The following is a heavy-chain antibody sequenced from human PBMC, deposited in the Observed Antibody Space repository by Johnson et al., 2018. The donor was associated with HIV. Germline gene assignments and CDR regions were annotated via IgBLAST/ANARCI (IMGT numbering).Heavy chain of an antibody. V-gene: IGHV3-48*04. CDR3: ARLERLGGLSRVLDM. CDR1: GFTFSNYW. Sequence: VQLVESGGGLVKPGGSLRLSCAASGFTFSNYWMSWVRQAPGKGLEWVSRISWNSGSLGYADSLQGRFTISRDNAKNSLYLQMNYLRVEDTAVYYCARLERLGGLSRVLDMWGQGTMVTVSS. CDR2: ISWNSGSL. J-gene: IGHJ3*02. D-gene: IGHD6-19*01.